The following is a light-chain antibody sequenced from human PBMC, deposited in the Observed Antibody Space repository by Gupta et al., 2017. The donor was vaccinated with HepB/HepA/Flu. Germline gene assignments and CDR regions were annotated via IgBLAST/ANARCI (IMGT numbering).Light chain of an antibody. CDR2: AAS. V-gene: IGKV3-11*01. CDR1: QSASSY. J-gene: IGKJ5*01. Sequence: EIVLTPSPATLSLSPGERATLSCRASQSASSYLAWYQQKPGQAPRLLIYAASNRATGIPARFSGNGSGTDFTLTISSLAPEDFAVYYCQQGSHWPTFGQGTRLEIQ. CDR3: QQGSHWPT.